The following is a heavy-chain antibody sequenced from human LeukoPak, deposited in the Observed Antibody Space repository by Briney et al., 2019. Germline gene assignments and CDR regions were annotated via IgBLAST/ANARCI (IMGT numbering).Heavy chain of an antibody. CDR2: IKQDGRGK. V-gene: IGHV3-7*03. Sequence: GGSLRLSCATSGFIFTNAWMNWVRQAPGKGLEWVATIKQDGRGKYYVDSVKGRFTISRDDAKNSLYLQMNSLRVEDTAVYHCVRYFTAVAPTLRLDYWGQGTLVTVSS. CDR3: VRYFTAVAPTLRLDY. CDR1: GFIFTNAW. D-gene: IGHD6-19*01. J-gene: IGHJ4*02.